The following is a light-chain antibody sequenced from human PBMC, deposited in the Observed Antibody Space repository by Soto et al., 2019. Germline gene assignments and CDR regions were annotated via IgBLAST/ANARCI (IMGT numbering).Light chain of an antibody. CDR1: QSVSSSY. Sequence: EIVLTQSPSTLSLSPGERATLSCRASQSVSSSYLAWYQQKPGQAPRLLIYGAYGRATGIPDRFSGSGSGTDFPLTISRLEPEDFAVYYCQQYGSSPLFTFGPGTKVDIK. V-gene: IGKV3-20*01. CDR2: GAY. CDR3: QQYGSSPLFT. J-gene: IGKJ3*01.